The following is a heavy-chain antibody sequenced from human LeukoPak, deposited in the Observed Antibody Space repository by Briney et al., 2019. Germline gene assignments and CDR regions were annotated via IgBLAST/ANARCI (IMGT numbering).Heavy chain of an antibody. Sequence: ASVKVSCKASGYTFTSYDINWVRQAPGQGLEWMGIINPSGGSTSYAQKFQGRVTMTRDTSTSTVYMELSSLRSEDTAVYYCARDQLWFGELLYMLDYWGQGTLVTVSS. CDR2: INPSGGST. CDR1: GYTFTSYD. V-gene: IGHV1-46*01. CDR3: ARDQLWFGELLYMLDY. D-gene: IGHD3-10*01. J-gene: IGHJ4*02.